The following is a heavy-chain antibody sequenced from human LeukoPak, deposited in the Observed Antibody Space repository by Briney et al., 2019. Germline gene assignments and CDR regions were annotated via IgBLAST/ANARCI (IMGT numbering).Heavy chain of an antibody. V-gene: IGHV3-30*04. CDR1: GFTFSSYA. CDR3: PRVGYSLYEGPYYFDY. J-gene: IGHJ4*02. Sequence: GRSLRLSCAVSGFTFSSYAMQWVRQAPSKGREWVAVIPYDESNKHYADSVKGRFTNSRDNSQNTLYLQMNSLRAEDTAVYYCPRVGYSLYEGPYYFDYRGQGTLVTVSS. D-gene: IGHD5/OR15-5a*01. CDR2: IPYDESNK.